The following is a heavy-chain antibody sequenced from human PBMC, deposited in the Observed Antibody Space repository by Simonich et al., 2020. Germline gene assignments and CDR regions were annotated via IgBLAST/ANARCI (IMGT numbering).Heavy chain of an antibody. D-gene: IGHD6-6*01. CDR3: ARWAYSSSYFDY. V-gene: IGHV4-39*01. CDR2: IYYSGST. J-gene: IGHJ4*02. CDR1: GGSISSSSYY. Sequence: QLQLQESGPGLVKPSETLSLTCTVYGGSISSSSYYWGCIRQPPGKGLEWIGSIYYSGSTYSNPSLKIRFTISVYTSKNQFSLKLSSVTAADTAVYYCARWAYSSSYFDYWGQGTLVTVSS.